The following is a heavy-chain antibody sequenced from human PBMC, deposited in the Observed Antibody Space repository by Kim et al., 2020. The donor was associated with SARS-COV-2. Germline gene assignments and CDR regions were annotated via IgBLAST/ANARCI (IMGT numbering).Heavy chain of an antibody. CDR1: GFTFDDYA. CDR3: AKSPLWFGELLSGGFDY. V-gene: IGHV3-9*01. D-gene: IGHD3-10*01. J-gene: IGHJ4*02. Sequence: GGSMRLSCAASGFTFDDYAMHWVRQAPGKGLEWVSGISWNSGSIGYADSVKGRFTISRDNAKNSLYLQMNSLRAEDTALYYCAKSPLWFGELLSGGFDYWGQGTLVTVSS. CDR2: ISWNSGSI.